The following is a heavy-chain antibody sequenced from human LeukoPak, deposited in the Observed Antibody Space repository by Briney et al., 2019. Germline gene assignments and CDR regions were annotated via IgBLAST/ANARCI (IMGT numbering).Heavy chain of an antibody. CDR1: GFTFSSYS. CDR2: FTSSSSTI. Sequence: GSLRLSCAASGFTFSSYSLTWVRQAPGKGLEWVSYFTSSSSTIYYADSVKGRFTISRDNAKNSLYLQMNSLRDEDTAVYYCARDLGYFDSSGYYYGAFDIWGQGTMVTVSA. J-gene: IGHJ3*02. V-gene: IGHV3-48*02. D-gene: IGHD3-22*01. CDR3: ARDLGYFDSSGYYYGAFDI.